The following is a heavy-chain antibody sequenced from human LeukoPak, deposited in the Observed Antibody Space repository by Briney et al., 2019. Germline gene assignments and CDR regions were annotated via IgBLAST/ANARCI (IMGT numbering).Heavy chain of an antibody. CDR2: IYYSGST. J-gene: IGHJ5*02. V-gene: IGHV4-59*08. CDR3: ARRSERFDP. Sequence: SETLSLTCTVSGGSISSYYWSWIRQPPGKGLEWIGYIYYSGSTNYNPSLKSRVTISVDTSKNQFSLKLSSVTAADTAVYYCARRSERFDPWGQGTRVTVSS. D-gene: IGHD3-10*01. CDR1: GGSISSYY.